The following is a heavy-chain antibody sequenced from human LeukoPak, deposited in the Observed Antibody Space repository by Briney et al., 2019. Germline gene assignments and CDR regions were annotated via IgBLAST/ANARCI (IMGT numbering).Heavy chain of an antibody. CDR1: GGSISSGAYY. V-gene: IGHV4-31*03. D-gene: IGHD2-15*01. CDR2: VYYSGST. Sequence: SETLSLTCTVSGGSISSGAYYWSWIRQHPGRGLEWIGYVYYSGSTYYNPSLKSRVIISVDTSKNQFSLKLSSVTAADTAVYYCARDRRGAQGYCSGGSCYNWFDPWGQGSLVTVSS. J-gene: IGHJ5*02. CDR3: ARDRRGAQGYCSGGSCYNWFDP.